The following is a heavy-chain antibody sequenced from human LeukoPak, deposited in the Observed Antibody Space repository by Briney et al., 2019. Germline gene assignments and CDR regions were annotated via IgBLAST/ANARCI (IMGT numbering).Heavy chain of an antibody. CDR2: ISGGST. D-gene: IGHD3-10*01. J-gene: IGHJ4*02. V-gene: IGHV3-23*01. Sequence: GGSLRLSCAASGFTFSSYWMSWVRQAPGKGLEWVSAISGGSTYYADSVKGRFTISRDNSKNTLYLQMNSLRAEDTAVYYCAKVGAMVRGVNDYWGQGTLVTVSS. CDR3: AKVGAMVRGVNDY. CDR1: GFTFSSYW.